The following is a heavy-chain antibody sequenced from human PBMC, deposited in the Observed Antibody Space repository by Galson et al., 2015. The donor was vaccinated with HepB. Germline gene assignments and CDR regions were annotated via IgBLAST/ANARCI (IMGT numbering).Heavy chain of an antibody. D-gene: IGHD1-7*01. CDR1: GFTFGSYW. V-gene: IGHV3-7*01. J-gene: IGHJ2*01. Sequence: SLRLSCAASGFTFGSYWMTWVRQAPGKGLEWVANINEGGSEKQYLNSVKDRFTIFRDNAQNSLYLQMNSLTAADTAVYYCARAQNYHDKVLNFDRWGRGTLVIVAS. CDR2: INEGGSEK. CDR3: ARAQNYHDKVLNFDR.